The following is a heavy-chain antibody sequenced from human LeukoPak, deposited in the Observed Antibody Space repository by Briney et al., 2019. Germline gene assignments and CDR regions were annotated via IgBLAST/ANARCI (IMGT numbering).Heavy chain of an antibody. V-gene: IGHV4-31*03. CDR1: GGSISSGGYY. Sequence: SETLSLTCTVSGGSISSGGYYWSWIRQHPGKGLEWIGYIYYSGSTYYNPSLKSRVTISVDTSKNQFSLKLSSVTAADTAVYYCASGSLNGAAAGIPFDYWGQGTLVTVSS. CDR3: ASGSLNGAAAGIPFDY. D-gene: IGHD6-13*01. J-gene: IGHJ4*02. CDR2: IYYSGST.